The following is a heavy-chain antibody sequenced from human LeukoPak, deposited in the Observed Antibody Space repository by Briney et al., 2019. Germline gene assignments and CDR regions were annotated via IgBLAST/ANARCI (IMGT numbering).Heavy chain of an antibody. CDR3: ARVGVSSSWSDPDDY. Sequence: GGSLRLSCAASGFTFSSYEMNWVSQAPGKGLEWVSYISSSGSTIYYADSVKGRFTISRDNAKNSLYLQMNSLRAEDTAVYYCARVGVSSSWSDPDDYWGQGTLATVSS. J-gene: IGHJ4*02. CDR2: ISSSGSTI. D-gene: IGHD6-13*01. V-gene: IGHV3-48*03. CDR1: GFTFSSYE.